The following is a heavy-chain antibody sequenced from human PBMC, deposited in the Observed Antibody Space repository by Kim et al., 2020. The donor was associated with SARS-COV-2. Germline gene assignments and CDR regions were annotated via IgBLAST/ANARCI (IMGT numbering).Heavy chain of an antibody. J-gene: IGHJ5*02. CDR3: AGDAKFAFDP. CDR1: GFTFDDCT. Sequence: GGSLRLSCTASGFTFDDCTVTWVRQAPGKGLEWLGFIRSKTYGGTTEYAASVKDRFTISRDDSKSIAYLQMNSLKSEDTGVYYCAGDAKFAFDPWGQGTLVTVSS. D-gene: IGHD3-10*01. V-gene: IGHV3-49*04. CDR2: IRSKTYGGTT.